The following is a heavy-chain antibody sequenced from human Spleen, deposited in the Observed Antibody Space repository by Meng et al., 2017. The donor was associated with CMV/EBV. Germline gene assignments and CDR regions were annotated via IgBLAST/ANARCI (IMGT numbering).Heavy chain of an antibody. Sequence: KASGYNFTTQGIAWVRQAPGQGLEWMGWISTDNGNTLYTQKFQGRVTMTTDTSTSTAYMELRSLRSDDTAVYYCARDEDSSAFWFDPWGQGTLVTVSS. CDR3: ARDEDSSAFWFDP. CDR2: ISTDNGNT. CDR1: GYNFTTQG. J-gene: IGHJ5*02. V-gene: IGHV1-18*01. D-gene: IGHD3-22*01.